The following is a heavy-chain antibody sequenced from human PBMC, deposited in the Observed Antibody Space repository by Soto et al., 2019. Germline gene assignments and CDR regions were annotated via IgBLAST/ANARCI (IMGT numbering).Heavy chain of an antibody. Sequence: QVQLVESGGGVVKPGRSLRLSCAASGFTFSSYAMHWVRQAPGKGLEWVAVISYDGSNKYYADSVKGGFTISRDNSKNRLYLQMNSLRAEDTAVYYCARQLVGPAAQYDYYGMDVWGQGTTVTVSS. CDR3: ARQLVGPAAQYDYYGMDV. D-gene: IGHD2-2*01. J-gene: IGHJ6*02. CDR1: GFTFSSYA. V-gene: IGHV3-30-3*01. CDR2: ISYDGSNK.